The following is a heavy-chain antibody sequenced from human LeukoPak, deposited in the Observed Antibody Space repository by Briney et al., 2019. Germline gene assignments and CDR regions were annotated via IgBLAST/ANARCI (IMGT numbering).Heavy chain of an antibody. V-gene: IGHV4-39*01. Sequence: SETLSLTCTVSGGSISSGSYYWSWIRQPAGKGLEWIGSIYYSGSTYYNPSLKSRVTISVDTSKNQFSLKLSSVTAADTAVYYCARLRGYSYGHGDYWGQGTLVTVSS. CDR3: ARLRGYSYGHGDY. CDR2: IYYSGST. D-gene: IGHD5-18*01. CDR1: GGSISSGSYY. J-gene: IGHJ4*02.